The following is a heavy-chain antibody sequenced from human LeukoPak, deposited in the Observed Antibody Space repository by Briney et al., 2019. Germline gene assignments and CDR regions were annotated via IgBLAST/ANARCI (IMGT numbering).Heavy chain of an antibody. Sequence: GGSLRLSCAASGFTFSGYSMNWVRQAPGKGLEWVSYISSSSSIYYADSVKGRFTISRDNAKNSLYLQMNSLRAEDTAVYYCARDVYSYGYGYFDYWGQGTLVTVSS. CDR2: ISSSSSI. D-gene: IGHD5-18*01. J-gene: IGHJ4*02. V-gene: IGHV3-48*04. CDR1: GFTFSGYS. CDR3: ARDVYSYGYGYFDY.